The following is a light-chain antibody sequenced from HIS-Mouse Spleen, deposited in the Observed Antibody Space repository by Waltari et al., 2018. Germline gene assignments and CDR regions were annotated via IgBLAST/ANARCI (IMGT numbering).Light chain of an antibody. CDR1: RRISYS. Sequence: SADLTQDSAVSVTLGQTVWSACQGARRISYSSSWYQQKPGQAPVLVIFEDSKRPSGTPERFSGSSSGTMATLTISGAQVEDEADYYCYSTDSSGNHRVFGGGTKLTVL. CDR2: EDS. CDR3: YSTDSSGNHRV. V-gene: IGLV3-19*01. J-gene: IGLJ2*01.